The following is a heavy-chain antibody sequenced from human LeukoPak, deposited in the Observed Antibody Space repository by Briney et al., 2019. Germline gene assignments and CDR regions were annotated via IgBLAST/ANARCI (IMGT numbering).Heavy chain of an antibody. CDR3: ARDYDSSGPGFDY. V-gene: IGHV5-51*01. Sequence: GESLKISCKGSVYSFTNYWIAWVRQMPGKGLEWMGIIYPGDSDTRYSPSFQGQVTISADKSISTAYLQWSSLKASDTAMYYCARDYDSSGPGFDYWGQGTLVTVSS. D-gene: IGHD3-22*01. CDR2: IYPGDSDT. CDR1: VYSFTNYW. J-gene: IGHJ4*02.